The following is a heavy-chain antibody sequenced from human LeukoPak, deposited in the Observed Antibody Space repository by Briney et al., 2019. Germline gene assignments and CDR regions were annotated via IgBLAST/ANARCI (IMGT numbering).Heavy chain of an antibody. CDR3: ARGGRYYYDSSGEGNFDI. V-gene: IGHV1-2*02. CDR1: GYTFTGYY. D-gene: IGHD3-22*01. Sequence: ASVTVSCKASGYTFTGYYMHWVRQAPGQGLEWMGWINPNSGGTNYAQKFQGRVTMTRDTSISTAYMELSRLRSDDTAVYYCARGGRYYYDSSGEGNFDIWGQGTMVTVSS. J-gene: IGHJ3*02. CDR2: INPNSGGT.